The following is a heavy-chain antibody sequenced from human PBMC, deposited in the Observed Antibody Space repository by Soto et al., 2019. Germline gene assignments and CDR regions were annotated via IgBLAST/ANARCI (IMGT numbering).Heavy chain of an antibody. Sequence: PSENPSLTCNVSGGSISDFYWSWIRQSPGKRLEWIGYLYYTGSTNYNPALKSRVTISLDTSKNQFSLKVRSMTAADTAVYYCARGGGYDFRSSQAPPIDVWGQGTTVT. CDR3: ARGGGYDFRSSQAPPIDV. V-gene: IGHV4-59*01. CDR1: GGSISDFY. CDR2: LYYTGST. D-gene: IGHD3-3*01. J-gene: IGHJ6*02.